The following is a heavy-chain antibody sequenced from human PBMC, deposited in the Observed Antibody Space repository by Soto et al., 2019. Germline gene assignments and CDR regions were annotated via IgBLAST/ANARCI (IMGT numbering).Heavy chain of an antibody. V-gene: IGHV3-11*01. Sequence: GGSLRLSCAASGFTFSDYYMSWIRQAPGKGLEWVSYISSSGSTIYYADSVKGRFTISRDNAKNSLYLQMNSLRAEDTAVYYCARYMWGKYYYYMDVWGKGTTVTVSS. CDR2: ISSSGSTI. CDR1: GFTFSDYY. J-gene: IGHJ6*03. CDR3: ARYMWGKYYYYMDV. D-gene: IGHD7-27*01.